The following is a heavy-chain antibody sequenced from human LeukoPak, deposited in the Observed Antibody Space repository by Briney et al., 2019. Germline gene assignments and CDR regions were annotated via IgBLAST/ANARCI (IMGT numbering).Heavy chain of an antibody. D-gene: IGHD6-13*01. CDR3: ASNQYSSSWYASFDY. CDR2: IYYSGST. J-gene: IGHJ4*02. CDR1: GGSISSSSYY. Sequence: PSETLSLTCTVSGGSISSSSYYWGWIRQPPGKGLEWIGSIYYSGSTYYNPSLKSRVTISVDTSKNQFSLKLSPVTAADTAVYYCASNQYSSSWYASFDYWGQGTLVTVSS. V-gene: IGHV4-39*07.